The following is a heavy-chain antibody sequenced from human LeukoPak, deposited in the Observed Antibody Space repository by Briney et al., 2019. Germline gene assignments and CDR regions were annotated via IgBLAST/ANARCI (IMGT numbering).Heavy chain of an antibody. CDR2: IYYTGKN. Sequence: SETLSLTCAVSGGSINSHYWGWIRHHPGKGLQWIGDIYYTGKNNYNPSPKSRVTISLDTSKDHLSLNLTSVVAADTAIYYCVRRDTGWNYFDYWGQGILVTVSS. J-gene: IGHJ4*02. CDR1: GGSINSHY. D-gene: IGHD6-19*01. CDR3: VRRDTGWNYFDY. V-gene: IGHV4-59*08.